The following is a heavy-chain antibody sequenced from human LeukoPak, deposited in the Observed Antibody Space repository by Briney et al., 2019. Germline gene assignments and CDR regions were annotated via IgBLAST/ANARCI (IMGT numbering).Heavy chain of an antibody. CDR2: IYYSGST. CDR1: GGSITRSNYY. Sequence: SETLSLTCSVSGGSITRSNYYWGWIRQHPGKGLEWIGYIYYSGSTYYNPSLKSRVTISVDTSKNQFSLKLSSVTAADTAVYYCATGGYDFWSGPNWFDPWGQGTLVTVSS. J-gene: IGHJ5*02. V-gene: IGHV4-31*03. CDR3: ATGGYDFWSGPNWFDP. D-gene: IGHD3-3*01.